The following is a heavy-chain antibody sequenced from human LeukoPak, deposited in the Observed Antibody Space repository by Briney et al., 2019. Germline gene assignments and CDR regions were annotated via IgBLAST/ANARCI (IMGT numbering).Heavy chain of an antibody. CDR3: ARGYVEMATFDY. J-gene: IGHJ4*02. CDR2: IYYSGST. D-gene: IGHD5-24*01. V-gene: IGHV4-61*01. CDR1: GGSISSGSYY. Sequence: SQTLSLTCTVSGGSISSGSYYWSWIRQPPGKGLEWIGYIYYSGSTNYNPSLKSRVTISVDTSKNQFSLKLSSVTAADTAVYYCARGYVEMATFDYWGQGTLVTVSS.